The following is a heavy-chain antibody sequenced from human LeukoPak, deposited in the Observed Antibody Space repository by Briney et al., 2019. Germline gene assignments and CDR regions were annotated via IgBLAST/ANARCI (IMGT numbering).Heavy chain of an antibody. CDR3: ARGWIEMPTVYFDY. V-gene: IGHV3-33*01. J-gene: IGHJ4*02. CDR1: GFTFSTYG. D-gene: IGHD5-24*01. CDR2: ISFDGSNK. Sequence: GGSLRLSCAASGFTFSTYGMHWVYQAPGKGLEWVAVISFDGSNKYYGDSVKGRFTISRDNSKNTLYLQMNSLRVEDTAVYYCARGWIEMPTVYFDYWGQGTLVSVFS.